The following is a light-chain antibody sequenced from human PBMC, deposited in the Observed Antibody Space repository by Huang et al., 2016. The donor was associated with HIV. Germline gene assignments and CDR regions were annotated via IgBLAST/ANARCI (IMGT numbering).Light chain of an antibody. V-gene: IGKV3-20*01. Sequence: EIVLTQSPGSLSLSPGEGATLSCRASQCVNNNYLAWDQQKHGQAPSLRIFSASNRATGIPDRFGGSGTGTDFTHTIRSREPEDVAMYYCQQYGSSPWTFGQGTKVEVK. CDR3: QQYGSSPWT. CDR1: QCVNNNY. J-gene: IGKJ1*01. CDR2: SAS.